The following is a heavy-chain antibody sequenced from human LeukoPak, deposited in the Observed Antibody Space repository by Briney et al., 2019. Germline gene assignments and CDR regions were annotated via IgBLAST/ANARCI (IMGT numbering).Heavy chain of an antibody. CDR3: ARGGDYGDYEDYYYYMDV. D-gene: IGHD4-17*01. V-gene: IGHV4-59*01. CDR1: GGSFSGYY. CDR2: MYYSGST. J-gene: IGHJ6*03. Sequence: SETLSLTCAVYGGSFSGYYWSWIRQPPGKGLEWIGYMYYSGSTNYNPSLKSRVTISVDMSKNQLSLKLSSMTAADTAVYYCARGGDYGDYEDYYYYMDVWGKGTTVTVSS.